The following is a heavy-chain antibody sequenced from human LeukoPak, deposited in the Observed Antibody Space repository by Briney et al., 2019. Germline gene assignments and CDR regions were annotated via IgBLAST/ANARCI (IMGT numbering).Heavy chain of an antibody. CDR2: IIPIFGTA. J-gene: IGHJ6*03. D-gene: IGHD4-11*01. Sequence: GASVKVSCKASGGTFSSYAISWVRQAPGQGLEWMGGIIPIFGTANYAQKFQGRVTITADESTSTAYMELSSLRSEDTAVYYCARGQTTTVTTGFYYMDVWGKGTTVTVSS. CDR3: ARGQTTTVTTGFYYMDV. CDR1: GGTFSSYA. V-gene: IGHV1-69*13.